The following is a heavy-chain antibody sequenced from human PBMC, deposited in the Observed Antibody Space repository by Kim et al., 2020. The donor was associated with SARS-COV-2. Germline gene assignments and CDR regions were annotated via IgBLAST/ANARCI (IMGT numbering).Heavy chain of an antibody. D-gene: IGHD2-15*01. V-gene: IGHV4-61*01. CDR1: GGSVSSGSYY. J-gene: IGHJ4*02. CDR2: IYYSGST. CDR3: ARAPVAATGGSFDY. Sequence: SETLSLTCTVSGGSVSSGSYYWSWIRQPPGKGLEWIGYIYYSGSTNYNPSLKSRVTISVDTSKNQFSLKLSSVTAADTAVYYCARAPVAATGGSFDYWGQGTLVTVSS.